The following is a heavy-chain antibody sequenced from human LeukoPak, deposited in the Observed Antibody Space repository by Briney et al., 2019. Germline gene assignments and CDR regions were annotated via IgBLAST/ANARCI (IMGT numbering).Heavy chain of an antibody. V-gene: IGHV3-48*03. CDR3: ARGPSGGNNLWMDY. CDR1: RFTFNSYE. Sequence: GGSLRLSCAASRFTFNSYEMNWVRQALGKGLEWLPYISSSGCTIYYADSVKGRFTISRDNAKNSLYLQMNSLRAEDTAVYYCARGPSGGNNLWMDYWGQGTLVTVSS. CDR2: ISSSGCTI. J-gene: IGHJ4*02. D-gene: IGHD1-20*01.